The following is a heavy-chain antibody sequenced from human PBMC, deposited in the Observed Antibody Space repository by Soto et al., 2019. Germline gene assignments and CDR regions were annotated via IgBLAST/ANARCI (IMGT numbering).Heavy chain of an antibody. J-gene: IGHJ4*02. V-gene: IGHV4-30-2*02. D-gene: IGHD3-9*01. CDR1: GGSISSGGYS. CDR2: IYHSGST. Sequence: PSETLSLTCAVSGGSISSGGYSWSWIRQPPGKGLEWIGYIYHSGSTYYNQSLKSRVNISVDRSKNQFSLKLSSVTAADTAVYYCARTTYDILTGYPSYFDYWGQGTLVTVSS. CDR3: ARTTYDILTGYPSYFDY.